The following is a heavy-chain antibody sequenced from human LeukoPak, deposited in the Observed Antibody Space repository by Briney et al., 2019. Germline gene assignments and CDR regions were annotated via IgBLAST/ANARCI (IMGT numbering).Heavy chain of an antibody. CDR3: ARVSEIMISFGGVISHFDN. D-gene: IGHD3-16*02. V-gene: IGHV4-34*01. CDR2: INHSGGT. CDR1: GGSFNDYY. Sequence: SETLSLTCSLYGGSFNDYYWSWIRQPPGKGLEWIGEINHSGGTNYNPSLWSRLTISIDTSKHQFSLQVTSVTAADTGVYFCARVSEIMISFGGVISHFDNWGQGALVTASS. J-gene: IGHJ4*02.